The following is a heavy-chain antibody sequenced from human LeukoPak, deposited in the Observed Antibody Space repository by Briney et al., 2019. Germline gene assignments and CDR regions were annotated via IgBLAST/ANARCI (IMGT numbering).Heavy chain of an antibody. CDR2: IYPTDSDA. J-gene: IGHJ4*02. CDR3: GASPSATGTERYY. Sequence: GESLKISCKGSGYTFTTCWIGWVRQMPGKGLEWMGIIYPTDSDARYSPSFQGQVTISVDRSISTVYLQWDSLKASDSAMYYCGASPSATGTERYYWGQGTLVTVSS. V-gene: IGHV5-51*01. CDR1: GYTFTTCW. D-gene: IGHD6-13*01.